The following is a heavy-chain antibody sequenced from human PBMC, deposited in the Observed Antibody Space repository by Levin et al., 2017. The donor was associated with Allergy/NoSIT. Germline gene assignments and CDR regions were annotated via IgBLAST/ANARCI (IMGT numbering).Heavy chain of an antibody. CDR2: IYVTGST. V-gene: IGHV4-61*02. CDR3: ARDLEGFSGYKPYCYTDV. Sequence: SETLSLTCSVSGDSISRGFYYWSWIRQPAGEGLEWIGRIYVTGSTTYSPSLKSRVTISLDRSKDQVSLKINSVTAADTAVYYCARDLEGFSGYKPYCYTDVWGKGTTVTGSS. J-gene: IGHJ6*03. D-gene: IGHD5-12*01. CDR1: GDSISRGFYY.